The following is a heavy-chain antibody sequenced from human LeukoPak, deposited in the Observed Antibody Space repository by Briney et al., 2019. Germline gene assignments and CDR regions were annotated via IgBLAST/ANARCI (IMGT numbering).Heavy chain of an antibody. CDR2: ISGSGGST. J-gene: IGHJ5*02. D-gene: IGHD3-10*02. CDR1: GFTFSSYA. V-gene: IGHV3-23*01. Sequence: GGSLRLSCAASGFTFSSYALSWVRQAPGKGLEWVSAISGSGGSTYYADSVKGRFTISRDNSKNTLYLQMNSLRAEDTAVYYCAKRGGVRGVTPNWFDPWAREPWSPSPQ. CDR3: AKRGGVRGVTPNWFDP.